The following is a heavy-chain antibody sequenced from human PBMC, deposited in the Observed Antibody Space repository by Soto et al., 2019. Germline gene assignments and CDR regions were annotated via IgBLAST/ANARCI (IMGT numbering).Heavy chain of an antibody. CDR2: INHSGST. D-gene: IGHD1-1*01. J-gene: IGHJ4*02. V-gene: IGHV4-34*01. Sequence: SETLSLTCAVYGGSFSVYYWSWIRQPPGKGLEWIGEINHSGSTNYNPSLKSRVTISVDTSKNQFSLKLSSVTAADTAVYYCARDDHAHDCFDDWGQGTLVTVSS. CDR3: ARDDHAHDCFDD. CDR1: GGSFSVYY.